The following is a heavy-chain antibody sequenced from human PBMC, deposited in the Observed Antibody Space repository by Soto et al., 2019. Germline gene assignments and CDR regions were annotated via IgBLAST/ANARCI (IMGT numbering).Heavy chain of an antibody. CDR3: ARVPYSSGWYTG. Sequence: GGSLRLSCAASGFTFSRFVIHWLRQAPGKGLEWVALTSYDGRNNYYADSVKGRFTISRDNSKNTLYLQMNSLRAEDTAVYYCARVPYSSGWYTGWGQGTLVTVSS. D-gene: IGHD6-19*01. V-gene: IGHV3-30*04. CDR1: GFTFSRFV. CDR2: TSYDGRNN. J-gene: IGHJ4*02.